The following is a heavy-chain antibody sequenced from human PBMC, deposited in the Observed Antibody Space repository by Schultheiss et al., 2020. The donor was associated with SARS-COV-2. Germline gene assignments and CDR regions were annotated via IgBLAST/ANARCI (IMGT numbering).Heavy chain of an antibody. D-gene: IGHD4-11*01. J-gene: IGHJ6*03. CDR2: ISYDGSNK. V-gene: IGHV3-30*04. CDR3: ARDGRTTGSYYMDV. CDR1: GFTFDDYA. Sequence: GGSLRLSCAASGFTFDDYAMHWVRQAPGKGLEWVAVISYDGSNKYYADSVKGRFTISRDNSKNTLYLQMNSLRAEDTAVYYCARDGRTTGSYYMDVWGKGTTVTVSS.